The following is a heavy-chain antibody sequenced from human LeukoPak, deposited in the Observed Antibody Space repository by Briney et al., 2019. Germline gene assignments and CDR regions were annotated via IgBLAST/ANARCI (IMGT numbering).Heavy chain of an antibody. CDR2: ISSSSSYI. V-gene: IGHV3-21*01. Sequence: GGSLRPSCAASGFTFSSYSMNWVRQAPGKGLEWVSSISSSSSYIYYADSVKGRFTISRDNAKNSLYLQMNSLRAEDTAVYYCARGGSTAFDYWGQGTLVTVSS. CDR3: ARGGSTAFDY. D-gene: IGHD2-2*01. CDR1: GFTFSSYS. J-gene: IGHJ4*02.